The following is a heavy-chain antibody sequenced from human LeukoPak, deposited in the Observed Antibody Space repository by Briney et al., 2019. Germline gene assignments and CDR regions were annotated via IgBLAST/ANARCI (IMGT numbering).Heavy chain of an antibody. CDR2: INPNSGGT. CDR1: GYTFTGYY. V-gene: IGHV1-2*06. D-gene: IGHD3-3*01. J-gene: IGHJ5*02. Sequence: ASVKVSCKASGYTFTGYYMHWVRQAPGQGLEWMGRINPNSGGTNYAQKFQGRVTMTRDTSISTAYMELSRLRSDDTAVYYCARELTYYDFWSGSRRWFDPWGQGTLVTVSS. CDR3: ARELTYYDFWSGSRRWFDP.